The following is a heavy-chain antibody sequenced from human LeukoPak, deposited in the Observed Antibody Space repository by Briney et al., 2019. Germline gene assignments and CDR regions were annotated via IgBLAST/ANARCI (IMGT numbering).Heavy chain of an antibody. V-gene: IGHV1-18*01. D-gene: IGHD3-3*01. J-gene: IGHJ4*02. CDR2: ISAYNGNT. CDR3: ARELTIFGVVIYDY. CDR1: GYTFTSYG. Sequence: ASVKVSCKASGYTFTSYGISWVRQAPGQGLEWMGWISAYNGNTNYAQKLQGRVTMTTDTSTSTAYMELRSLRSDDTAVYYCARELTIFGVVIYDYWGQGTLVTVSS.